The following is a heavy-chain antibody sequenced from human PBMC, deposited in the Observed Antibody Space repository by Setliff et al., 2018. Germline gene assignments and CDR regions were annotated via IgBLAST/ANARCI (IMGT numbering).Heavy chain of an antibody. CDR2: IYYSGST. CDR3: ARHKSNGSGSYPSLYMDV. CDR1: GGSISSGNYY. V-gene: IGHV4-39*01. J-gene: IGHJ6*03. Sequence: PSETLSLTCRVSGGSISSGNYYWGLIRQPPGKGLEWVATIYYSGSTYSNPSLKSRLIISVDAPDNQFSVKLSSVTAADTAVYYCARHKSNGSGSYPSLYMDVWGKGIVVTVSS. D-gene: IGHD3-10*01.